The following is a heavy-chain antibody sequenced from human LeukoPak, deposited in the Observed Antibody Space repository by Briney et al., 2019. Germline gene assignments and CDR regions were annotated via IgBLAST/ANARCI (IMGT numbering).Heavy chain of an antibody. V-gene: IGHV4-34*01. CDR3: AGHGYCSSTSCYALGWFDP. CDR1: GGSFSDYH. CDR2: INHSGSI. Sequence: SETLSLTCAVYGGSFSDYHWSWIRQPPGKGLEWIGEINHSGSINHNPSLKSRVTLSVDTSKNQFSLKLTSVTAADTAVYYCAGHGYCSSTSCYALGWFDPWGQGTLVTVSS. J-gene: IGHJ5*02. D-gene: IGHD2-2*03.